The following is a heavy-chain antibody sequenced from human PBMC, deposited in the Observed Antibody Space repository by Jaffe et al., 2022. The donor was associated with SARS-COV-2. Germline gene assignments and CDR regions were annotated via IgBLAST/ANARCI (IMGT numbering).Heavy chain of an antibody. Sequence: QVQLVESGGGVVQPGRSLRLSCAASGFTFSSYGMHWVRQAPGKGLEWVAVIWYDGSNKYYADSVKGRFTISRDNSKNTLYLQMNSLRAEDTAVYYCARDLWAVTTAQEYYYYYYGMDVWGQGTTVTVSS. D-gene: IGHD4-4*01. J-gene: IGHJ6*02. CDR3: ARDLWAVTTAQEYYYYYYGMDV. CDR1: GFTFSSYG. V-gene: IGHV3-33*01. CDR2: IWYDGSNK.